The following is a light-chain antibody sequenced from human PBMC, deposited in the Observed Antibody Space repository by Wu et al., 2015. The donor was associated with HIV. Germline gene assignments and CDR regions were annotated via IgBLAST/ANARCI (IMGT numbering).Light chain of an antibody. Sequence: QLTQSPSSLSASVGDRVTITCRASEGIRNYLAWHQQKSGKAPQPLIYGASTLESGVPSRFSGSRSGTDFILTIRNLQPEDVATYYCEQFKSHPRSFGQGTKLEI. V-gene: IGKV1-9*01. J-gene: IGKJ2*03. CDR3: EQFKSHPRS. CDR2: GAS. CDR1: EGIRNY.